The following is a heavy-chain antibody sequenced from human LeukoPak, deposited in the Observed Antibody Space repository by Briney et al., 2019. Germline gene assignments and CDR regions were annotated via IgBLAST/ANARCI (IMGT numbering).Heavy chain of an antibody. J-gene: IGHJ4*02. CDR1: GGSISSYY. D-gene: IGHD4-17*01. CDR2: IYTSGST. V-gene: IGHV4-4*07. Sequence: SETLSLTCTVSGGSISSYYWSWIRQPAGKGLEWIGRIYTSGSTNYNPSLKSRVTTSVDTSKNQFSLKLSSVTAADTAVYYCARVQLTTVTGYFDYWGQGTLVTVSS. CDR3: ARVQLTTVTGYFDY.